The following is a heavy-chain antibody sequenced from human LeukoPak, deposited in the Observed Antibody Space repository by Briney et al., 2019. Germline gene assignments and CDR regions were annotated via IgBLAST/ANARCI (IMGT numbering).Heavy chain of an antibody. CDR3: ARVAAAGRGYNWFDP. CDR2: IYYSGST. J-gene: IGHJ5*02. CDR1: GGSISSGDYY. V-gene: IGHV4-30-4*02. Sequence: PSETLSLTCTVSGGSISSGDYYWSWIRQPPGKGLEWIGYIYYSGSTYYNPSLKSRVTISVDTSKNQFSLKLSSVTAADTAVYYCARVAAAGRGYNWFDPWGQGTLVTVSS. D-gene: IGHD6-13*01.